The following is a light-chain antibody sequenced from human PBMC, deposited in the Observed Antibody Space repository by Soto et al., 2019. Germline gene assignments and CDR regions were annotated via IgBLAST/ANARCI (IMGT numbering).Light chain of an antibody. CDR2: AAS. V-gene: IGKV3-20*01. CDR3: QHYANSVWT. Sequence: IVLTQSPDTLSLSPGERATLSCRASQSVSSSQLVWYQQKPGQAPRPLIYAASSRATGIPDRFSGSGSGTDFTLTVSELETEDFAVYYCQHYANSVWTFGQGTKVEIK. J-gene: IGKJ1*01. CDR1: QSVSSSQ.